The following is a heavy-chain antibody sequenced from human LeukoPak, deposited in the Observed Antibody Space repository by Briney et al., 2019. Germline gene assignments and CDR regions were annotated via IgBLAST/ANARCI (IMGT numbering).Heavy chain of an antibody. CDR1: GYTFTSYG. V-gene: IGHV1-18*04. CDR3: ARESGSSWYRDAFDI. CDR2: ISAYNGNT. Sequence: ASVKVSCKASGYTFTSYGISWVRQAPGQGLEWMGWISAYNGNTNYAQKLQGRVTMTTDTSTSKAYMELRSLRSDDTAVYYCARESGSSWYRDAFDIWGQGTMVTVSS. J-gene: IGHJ3*02. D-gene: IGHD6-13*01.